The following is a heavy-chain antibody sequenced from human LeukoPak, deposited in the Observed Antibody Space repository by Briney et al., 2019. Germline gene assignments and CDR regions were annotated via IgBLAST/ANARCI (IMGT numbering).Heavy chain of an antibody. Sequence: SETLSLTCTVSGGSMRSYYWNWIRQPPGKGLEWIGYVYYSGNTNYNPSLKSRVTISVDTSKNQFSLKLNSVTAADTAVYYCARELESLDHWGQGTLVTVSS. CDR1: GGSMRSYY. V-gene: IGHV4-59*12. CDR2: VYYSGNT. D-gene: IGHD1-1*01. J-gene: IGHJ4*02. CDR3: ARELESLDH.